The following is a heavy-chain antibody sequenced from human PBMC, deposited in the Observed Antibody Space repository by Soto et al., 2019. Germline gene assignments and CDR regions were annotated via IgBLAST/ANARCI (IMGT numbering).Heavy chain of an antibody. V-gene: IGHV4-30-2*01. D-gene: IGHD6-13*01. CDR3: ARGAGTGGDS. J-gene: IGHJ5*01. CDR1: GGSISSGGYS. Sequence: QLQLQESGSGLVKPSETLSLTCAVSGGSISSGGYSWNWIRQPPGKGLEWIGYIFHSGTTYYNPSLKSRVTISVDRSKNHFSLELSSVTAADTAVYYGARGAGTGGDSWGQGTLVTVFS. CDR2: IFHSGTT.